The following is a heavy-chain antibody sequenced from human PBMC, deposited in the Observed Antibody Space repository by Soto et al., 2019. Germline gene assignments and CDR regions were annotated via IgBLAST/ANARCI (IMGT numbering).Heavy chain of an antibody. D-gene: IGHD2-2*01. CDR2: VYYTGNT. J-gene: IGHJ5*02. CDR3: ARRVQPNTVKTHDNWFAL. CDR1: GGSISTSS. V-gene: IGHV4-59*08. Sequence: SETLSLTCTVSGGSISTSSWNWIRQAPGKGLEWIGCVYYTGNTNYNPSLKSRVTMSLDTSKNQFSLKLSSVTAADTAVYYCARRVQPNTVKTHDNWFALGGQGPRATVSS.